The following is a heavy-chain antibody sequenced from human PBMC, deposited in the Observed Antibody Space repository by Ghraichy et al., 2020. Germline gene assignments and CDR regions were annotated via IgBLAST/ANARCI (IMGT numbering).Heavy chain of an antibody. CDR3: VRRYPYRAYLVDFDY. J-gene: IGHJ4*02. V-gene: IGHV4-39*01. CDR1: GASFTSGSYY. Sequence: SEPLSLTCTVSGASFTSGSYYWGWIRQPPGKGLEWVGSLDYRGRTYYNPSLESRVSISVDTSKNQVSLKVRSVTAADTAVYYWVRRYPYRAYLVDFDYWGQGTLVTVSS. CDR2: LDYRGRT. D-gene: IGHD3-16*01.